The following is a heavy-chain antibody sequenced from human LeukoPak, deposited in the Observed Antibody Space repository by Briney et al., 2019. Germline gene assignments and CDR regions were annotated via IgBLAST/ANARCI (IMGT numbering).Heavy chain of an antibody. CDR3: ARRVY. CDR1: GGSFSGYY. J-gene: IGHJ4*02. Sequence: PSETLSLTCAVYGGSFSGYYWSWIRQPPGKWLEWIGEINHSGSTNYNPSLKSRVTISVDTSKNQFSLKLSSVTAADTAVYYCARRVYWGQGTLVTVSS. V-gene: IGHV4-34*01. CDR2: INHSGST.